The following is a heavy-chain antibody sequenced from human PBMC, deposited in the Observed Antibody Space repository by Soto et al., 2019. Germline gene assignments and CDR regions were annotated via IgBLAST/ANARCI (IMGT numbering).Heavy chain of an antibody. CDR2: INHSGST. D-gene: IGHD6-13*01. J-gene: IGHJ6*02. CDR1: GGSFSGYY. V-gene: IGHV4-34*01. Sequence: PSETLSLTCAVYGGSFSGYYWIFIRHPPCKWLEWIVEINHSGSTNYNLSLKSRVTISVDTSKNQFSLKLSSVTAADTAVYYCARDTLPGIAAAGEVGYYYYGMDVWGQGTTVTVSS. CDR3: ARDTLPGIAAAGEVGYYYYGMDV.